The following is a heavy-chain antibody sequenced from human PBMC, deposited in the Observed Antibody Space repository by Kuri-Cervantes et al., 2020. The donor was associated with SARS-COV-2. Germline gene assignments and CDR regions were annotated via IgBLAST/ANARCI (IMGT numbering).Heavy chain of an antibody. D-gene: IGHD3-3*01. CDR2: IYHSGST. CDR1: GYSISSGYH. Sequence: LRVSCAVSGYSISSGYHLGWIRQHPGKGLEWIGSIYHSGSTYYNPPLKSRVSISVDTSKNQFSLKLSSVTAADTAVYYCARSKSWRWFDPWGQGTLVTVSS. V-gene: IGHV4-38-2*01. CDR3: ARSKSWRWFDP. J-gene: IGHJ5*02.